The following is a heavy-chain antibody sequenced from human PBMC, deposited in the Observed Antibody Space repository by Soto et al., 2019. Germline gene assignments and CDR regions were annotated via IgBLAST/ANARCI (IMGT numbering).Heavy chain of an antibody. V-gene: IGHV5-10-1*01. CDR3: ARRRAAYSSSSDF. J-gene: IGHJ4*02. CDR2: IDPSDSYT. CDR1: VYSFGNYW. D-gene: IGHD6-13*01. Sequence: GESLKISCKGSVYSFGNYWITWVRQMPGKGLEWMGRIDPSDSYTNYSPSFQGHVTISADKSISTAYLQWSSVKASDTAMYYCARRRAAYSSSSDFWGQGTLVTVSS.